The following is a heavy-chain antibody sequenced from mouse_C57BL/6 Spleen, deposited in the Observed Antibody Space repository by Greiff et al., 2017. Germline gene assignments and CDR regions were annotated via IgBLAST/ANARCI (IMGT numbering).Heavy chain of an antibody. D-gene: IGHD2-4*01. CDR1: GFTFSDYY. CDR3: ARHRIYYDYPYYYAMDY. V-gene: IGHV5-12*01. J-gene: IGHJ4*01. CDR2: ISNGGGST. Sequence: EVKLQESGGGLVQPGGSLKLSCAASGFTFSDYYMYWVRQTPEKRLEWVAYISNGGGSTYYPDTVKGRFTISRDNAKNTLYLQMSRLKSEDTAMYYCARHRIYYDYPYYYAMDYWGQGTSVTVSS.